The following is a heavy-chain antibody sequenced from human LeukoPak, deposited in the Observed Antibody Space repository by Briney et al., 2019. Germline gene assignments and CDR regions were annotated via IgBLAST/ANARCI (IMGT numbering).Heavy chain of an antibody. Sequence: HPGGSLRLSCEGSGFIFSRYGIHWVRQAPGKGLEWVALIRYDGSDHWYGDPAKGRFTISRDNSRNTVYLQMDSLRDEDTAVYYCARWGILGHDAFDLWGQGTMVTVSS. J-gene: IGHJ3*01. CDR3: ARWGILGHDAFDL. CDR1: GFIFSRYG. CDR2: IRYDGSDH. V-gene: IGHV3-33*01. D-gene: IGHD1-26*01.